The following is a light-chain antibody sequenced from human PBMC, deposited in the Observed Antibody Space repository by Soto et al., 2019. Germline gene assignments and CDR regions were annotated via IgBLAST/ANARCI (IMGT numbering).Light chain of an antibody. V-gene: IGKV3-20*01. J-gene: IGKJ4*01. Sequence: EIVLTQSPGTLSLSPGERATLSCRAGQSVSSYLAWYQQKPGQAPRLLIYGASSRATGIPDRFSGSGSGTDFTLTISRLEPEDFAVYYCQQYGSSPQTFGGGTKVDIK. CDR2: GAS. CDR1: QSVSSY. CDR3: QQYGSSPQT.